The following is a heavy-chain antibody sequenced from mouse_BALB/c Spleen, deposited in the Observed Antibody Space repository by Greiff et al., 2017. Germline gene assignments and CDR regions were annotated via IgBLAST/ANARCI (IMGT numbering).Heavy chain of an antibody. J-gene: IGHJ3*01. CDR3: ARDYITTVVATRAWFAY. CDR2: ISSGGSYT. CDR1: GFTFSSYA. D-gene: IGHD1-1*01. Sequence: EVKLVESGGGLVKPGGSLKLSCAASGFTFSSYAMSWVRQTPEKRLEWVATISSGGSYTYYPDSVKGRFTISRDNAKNTLYLQMSSLRSEDTAMYYCARDYITTVVATRAWFAYWGQGTLVTVSA. V-gene: IGHV5-9-3*01.